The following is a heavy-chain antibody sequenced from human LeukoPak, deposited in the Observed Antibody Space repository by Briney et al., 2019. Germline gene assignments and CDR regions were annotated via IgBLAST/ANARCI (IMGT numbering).Heavy chain of an antibody. J-gene: IGHJ4*02. Sequence: SETLSLTCTVSGGSISSGSYYWSWIRQPPGKGLEWIGYIYYSGSTNYNPSLKSRVTISVDTSKNQFSLKLSSVTAADTAVYYCARDLGITMVRGVIPFFYWGQGTLVTVSS. V-gene: IGHV4-61*01. CDR2: IYYSGST. CDR1: GGSISSGSYY. D-gene: IGHD3-10*01. CDR3: ARDLGITMVRGVIPFFY.